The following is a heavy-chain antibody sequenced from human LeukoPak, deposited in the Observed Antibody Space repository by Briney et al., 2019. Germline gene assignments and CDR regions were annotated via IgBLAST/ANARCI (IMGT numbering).Heavy chain of an antibody. Sequence: QPGRSLRLSCAASGFTFSSYGMHWVRQAPGEGLEWVAVISYDGSNKYYADSVKGRFTISRDNSKNTLYLQMNSLRAEDTAVYYCAKDVFLYSLDYWGQGTLVTVSS. V-gene: IGHV3-30*18. J-gene: IGHJ4*02. D-gene: IGHD2-15*01. CDR1: GFTFSSYG. CDR2: ISYDGSNK. CDR3: AKDVFLYSLDY.